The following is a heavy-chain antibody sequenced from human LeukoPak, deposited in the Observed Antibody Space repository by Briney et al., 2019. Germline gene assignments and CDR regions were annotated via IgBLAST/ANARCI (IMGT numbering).Heavy chain of an antibody. J-gene: IGHJ4*02. CDR1: GFTFSSYE. CDR3: AKGKMRYSSSGSLDY. CDR2: ISSSGSTI. V-gene: IGHV3-48*03. D-gene: IGHD6-13*01. Sequence: TGGSLRLSCAASGFTFSSYEMNWVRQAPGKGLEWVSYISSSGSTIYYADSVKGRFTISRDNAKNSLYLQMNSLRAEDTAVYYCAKGKMRYSSSGSLDYWGQGTLVTVSS.